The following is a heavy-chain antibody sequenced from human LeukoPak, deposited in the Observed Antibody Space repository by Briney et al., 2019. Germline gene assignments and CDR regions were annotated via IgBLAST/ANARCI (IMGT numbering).Heavy chain of an antibody. D-gene: IGHD6-13*01. CDR3: ARVFGSWYYFDS. Sequence: SETLSLTCTASSGSISSSSFYWSWVRQPPGKGLEWIGNIYYSGTTFYNPSLKSRVTMSVDTPKNQFSLNVTSVTAADTAMYYCARVFGSWYYFDSWGQGTLVTVSS. V-gene: IGHV4-39*07. CDR2: IYYSGTT. CDR1: SGSISSSSFY. J-gene: IGHJ4*02.